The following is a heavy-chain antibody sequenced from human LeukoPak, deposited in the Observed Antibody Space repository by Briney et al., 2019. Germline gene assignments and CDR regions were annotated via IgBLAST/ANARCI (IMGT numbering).Heavy chain of an antibody. D-gene: IGHD4-23*01. CDR2: IHYTGST. CDR3: ARVDYGGNSVDC. V-gene: IGHV4-59*08. CDR1: GGSINSYY. J-gene: IGHJ4*02. Sequence: SETLSLTCTVSGGSINSYYWSWIRQPPGKGLECIGYIHYTGSTNYNPSLKSRVTISVDTSKNQFSLKLSSVTAADTAVYYCARVDYGGNSVDCWGQGTLVTVSS.